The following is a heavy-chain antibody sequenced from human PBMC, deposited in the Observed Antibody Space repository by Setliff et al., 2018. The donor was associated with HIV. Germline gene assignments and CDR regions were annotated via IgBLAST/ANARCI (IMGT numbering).Heavy chain of an antibody. D-gene: IGHD6-19*01. CDR3: ARLGAVAGPPEDS. V-gene: IGHV4-4*09. J-gene: IGHJ4*02. CDR2: ISSSGNT. Sequence: KSSETLSLTCTVSASFSSYYWSWIRQPPGRGLEWIGCISSSGNTLYNPSLKSRFTLSIDTSKNQFSLRLTSVTASDTAVYYCARLGAVAGPPEDSWGQGTLVTSPQ. CDR1: ASFSSYY.